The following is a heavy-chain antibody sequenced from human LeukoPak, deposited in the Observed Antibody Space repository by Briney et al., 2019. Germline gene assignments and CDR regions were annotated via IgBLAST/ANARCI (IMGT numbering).Heavy chain of an antibody. CDR1: GFIFSDYD. J-gene: IGHJ4*02. D-gene: IGHD6-25*01. Sequence: GGSLRLSCSASGFIFSDYDMYWVRHVAGEGLEWVSGVGATGDTSYPDSVKGRFTISRDNAKNSLYLQMNSLRVGDTAIYYCARLNSGWGIPDYWGQGTLVTVSS. CDR3: ARLNSGWGIPDY. CDR2: VGATGDT. V-gene: IGHV3-13*01.